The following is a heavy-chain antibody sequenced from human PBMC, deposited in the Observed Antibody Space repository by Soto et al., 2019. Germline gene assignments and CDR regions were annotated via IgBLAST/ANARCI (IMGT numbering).Heavy chain of an antibody. Sequence: SETLSLTCAVSGYSISSGYYWGWIRQPPGKGLEWIGSIYHSGSTYYNPSLKSRVTISVDTSKNQFSLKLSSVTAADTAVYYCARKSPLYYSMAVWGQGTTVIVSS. CDR2: IYHSGST. V-gene: IGHV4-38-2*01. CDR3: ARKSPLYYSMAV. J-gene: IGHJ6*02. CDR1: GYSISSGYY.